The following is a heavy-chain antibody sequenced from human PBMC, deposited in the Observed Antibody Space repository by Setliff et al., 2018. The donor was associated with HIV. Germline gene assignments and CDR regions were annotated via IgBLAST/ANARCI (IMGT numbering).Heavy chain of an antibody. CDR1: GYGFSNHW. CDR2: IYPQDSDT. V-gene: IGHV5-51*01. D-gene: IGHD3-10*01. J-gene: IGHJ3*02. Sequence: PGESLKISCTGSGYGFSNHWIGWVRQMPGRGLEWMGIIYPQDSDTRYSRSFEGHVTISADRSRNTAYLQWTALKASDTAMYYCARHTIDISLLVVQDPGPFDIWGRGTMVTVSS. CDR3: ARHTIDISLLVVQDPGPFDI.